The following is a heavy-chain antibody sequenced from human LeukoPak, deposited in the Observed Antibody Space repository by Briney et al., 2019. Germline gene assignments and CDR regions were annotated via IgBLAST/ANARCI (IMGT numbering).Heavy chain of an antibody. CDR2: ISTGGAGT. CDR1: GFTFGNYA. CDR3: AKRGSALRYFDF. D-gene: IGHD3-9*01. J-gene: IGHJ4*02. V-gene: IGHV3-23*01. Sequence: GGSLRLSCAASGFTFGNYAMSWVRQAPGKGLGWVSAISTGGAGTYYADSVKGRFTISRDNSQNTLYLQMNSLRAEDTAIYYCAKRGSALRYFDFWGQGTLVTVSS.